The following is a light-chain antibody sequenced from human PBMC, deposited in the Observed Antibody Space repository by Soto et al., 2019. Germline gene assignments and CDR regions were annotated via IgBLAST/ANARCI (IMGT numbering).Light chain of an antibody. Sequence: DLQMTQSPSSLSASVGDRVTITCQASQDISNYLNWYQQKPGKAPKLLIYDATNLETCVPSRFSGTGSGTDFTFPTSILQPEIFATYHYQQYDKLLTFGGGTKVEIK. J-gene: IGKJ4*01. V-gene: IGKV1-33*01. CDR3: QQYDKLLT. CDR1: QDISNY. CDR2: DAT.